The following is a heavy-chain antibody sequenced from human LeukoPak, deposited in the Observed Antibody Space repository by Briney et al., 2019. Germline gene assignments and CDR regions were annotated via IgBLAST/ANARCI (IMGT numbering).Heavy chain of an antibody. Sequence: ASVKASCKASGYTFTSYGINCVQQATGQSLEWLGWMNPNSGNTRYAQKFQGRVTITSNTSRSTAYMELSSMRSEDTAVYYCARALLAWEWLLHPWGQGTLVTVSS. V-gene: IGHV1-8*03. CDR2: MNPNSGNT. J-gene: IGHJ5*02. CDR1: GYTFTSYG. D-gene: IGHD3-3*01. CDR3: ARALLAWEWLLHP.